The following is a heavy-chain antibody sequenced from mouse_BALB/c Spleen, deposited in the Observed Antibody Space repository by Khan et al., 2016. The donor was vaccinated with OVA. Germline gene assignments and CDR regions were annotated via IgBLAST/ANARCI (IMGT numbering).Heavy chain of an antibody. CDR1: GFTFSDYG. CDR3: ARGGKGGFAY. J-gene: IGHJ3*01. V-gene: IGHV5-15*02. CDR2: VSSLAYNF. Sequence: EVELVESGGGLVQPGGSRKLSCAASGFTFSDYGMAWVRQAPGKGPEWVAFVSSLAYNFYYADTVTGRFTISIENAKNTLYLEMSSLRSEDTAMYYCARGGKGGFAYWGQGTLVTVSA.